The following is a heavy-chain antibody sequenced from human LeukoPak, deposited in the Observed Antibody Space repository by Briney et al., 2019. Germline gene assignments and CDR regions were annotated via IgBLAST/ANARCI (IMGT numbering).Heavy chain of an antibody. CDR2: IIPIFGTA. D-gene: IGHD5-18*01. J-gene: IGHJ4*02. CDR1: GSTFSSYA. Sequence: GSSVNVSCKAYGSTFSSYAISWVRQARGPGSEWKGAIIPIFGTANYAQKFQGRVTITTDESTSTAYMELSSLRSEDTAVYYCATTSGYSYGYSDYWGQGTLVTVSS. CDR3: ATTSGYSYGYSDY. V-gene: IGHV1-69*05.